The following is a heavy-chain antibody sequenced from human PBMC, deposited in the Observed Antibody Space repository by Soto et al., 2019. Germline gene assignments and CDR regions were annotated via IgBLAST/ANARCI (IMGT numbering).Heavy chain of an antibody. CDR3: ATALEPPGSYYYYYMDV. CDR2: FDPEDGET. D-gene: IGHD1-1*01. CDR1: GYTLTELS. V-gene: IGHV1-24*01. Sequence: ASVKVSCKVSGYTLTELSMHWVRQAPGKGLEWMGGFDPEDGETIYAQKFQGRVTMTEDTSTDTAYMELSSLRSEDTVVYYCATALEPPGSYYYYYMDVWGKGTTVTVSS. J-gene: IGHJ6*03.